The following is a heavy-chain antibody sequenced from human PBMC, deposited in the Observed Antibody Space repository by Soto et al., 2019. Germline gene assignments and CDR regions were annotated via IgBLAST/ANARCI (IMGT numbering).Heavy chain of an antibody. CDR1: GGSISSGGYS. CDR3: ARVPGL. Sequence: QLQLQESGSGLVKPSLTLSLNCAVSGGSISSGGYSWSWIRQPPGKGLEWIGYTYHSGSTYYNPSLKSRVTISVDRSKNQFSLKLSSVTAADTAVYYCARVPGLWGRGTLVTVSS. V-gene: IGHV4-30-2*01. CDR2: TYHSGST. J-gene: IGHJ2*01.